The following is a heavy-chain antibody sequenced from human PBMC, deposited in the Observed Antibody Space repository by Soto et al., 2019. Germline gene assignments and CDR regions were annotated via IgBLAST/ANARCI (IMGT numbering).Heavy chain of an antibody. D-gene: IGHD3-10*01. CDR2: INPNSGGT. Sequence: VKVSCKASGYTFTGYYMHWVRQAPGQGLEWMGWINPNSGGTNYAQKFQGWVTMTRDTSISTAYMELSRLRSDDTAVYYCARDARGDEAPMDYWGQGTLVTVSS. CDR1: GYTFTGYY. V-gene: IGHV1-2*04. J-gene: IGHJ4*02. CDR3: ARDARGDEAPMDY.